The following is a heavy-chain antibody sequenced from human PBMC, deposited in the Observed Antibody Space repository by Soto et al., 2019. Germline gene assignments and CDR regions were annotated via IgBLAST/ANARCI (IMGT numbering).Heavy chain of an antibody. CDR1: GYTFTGYY. V-gene: IGHV1-2*04. D-gene: IGHD2-15*01. J-gene: IGHJ3*02. CDR3: ARYCIGGSCYGLDAFDI. CDR2: INPNSGGT. Sequence: ASVKVSCKASGYTFTGYYMHWVRQAPGQGIEWMGWINPNSGGTNYAQKFQGWVTMTRDTSISTAYMELSRLRSDDTAVYYCARYCIGGSCYGLDAFDIWGQGTMVTVSS.